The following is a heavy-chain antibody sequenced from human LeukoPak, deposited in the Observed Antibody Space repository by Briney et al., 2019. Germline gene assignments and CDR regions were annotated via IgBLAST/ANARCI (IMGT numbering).Heavy chain of an antibody. J-gene: IGHJ3*02. D-gene: IGHD5-18*01. CDR3: TTEGFTYGHQALGI. V-gene: IGHV3-15*01. CDR1: GFTLRNAW. CDR2: MRSEARGGTP. Sequence: GGSLRLSCATSGFTLRNAWISWVRQAPGKGLEWVGRMRSEARGGTPDYAALVKGRFIISIDDSRSTLYLQMHSLETEDTALYYCTTEGFTYGHQALGIWGQGTVVTVSS.